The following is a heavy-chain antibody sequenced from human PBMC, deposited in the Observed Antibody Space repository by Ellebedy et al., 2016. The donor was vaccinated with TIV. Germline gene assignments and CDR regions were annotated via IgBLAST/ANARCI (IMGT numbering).Heavy chain of an antibody. D-gene: IGHD5-18*01. J-gene: IGHJ4*02. CDR3: VKVSTQLWLPSSTSLPNY. CDR2: LSASGGTT. CDR1: GFTFSSYA. V-gene: IGHV3-23*01. Sequence: GESLKISXAASGFTFSSYAMSWVRQAPGEGLEWVSALSASGGTTYYADSVKGRFTISRDSSKSTVYLQMKSLRVEDTAVYYCVKVSTQLWLPSSTSLPNYWGQGTLVTVSS.